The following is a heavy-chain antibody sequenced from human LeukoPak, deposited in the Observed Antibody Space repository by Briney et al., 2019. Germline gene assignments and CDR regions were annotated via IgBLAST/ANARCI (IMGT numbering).Heavy chain of an antibody. CDR3: ARGLSYYYYYYMDV. Sequence: ASVKVPCKASGYTFTSYDINWVRQATGQGLEWMGWMNPNSGNTGYAQKFQGRVTITRNTSISTAYMELSSLRSEDTAVYYCARGLSYYYYYYMDVWGKGTTVTVCS. J-gene: IGHJ6*03. CDR2: MNPNSGNT. V-gene: IGHV1-8*03. CDR1: GYTFTSYD.